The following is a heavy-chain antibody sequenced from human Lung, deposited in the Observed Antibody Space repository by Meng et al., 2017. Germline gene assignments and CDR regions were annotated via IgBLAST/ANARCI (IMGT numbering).Heavy chain of an antibody. J-gene: IGHJ4*02. Sequence: QVHLVQSGAEVKNPGASVKVSVKASGYTFTSYDINWVRQATGQGLEWMGWMNPNRGNTGYAQKFQGRVTMTMNTSISTAYMELSSLRSEDTAVYYCARAIFALANSDYWGQGTLVTVSS. CDR3: ARAIFALANSDY. D-gene: IGHD3-3*01. V-gene: IGHV1-8*01. CDR1: GYTFTSYD. CDR2: MNPNRGNT.